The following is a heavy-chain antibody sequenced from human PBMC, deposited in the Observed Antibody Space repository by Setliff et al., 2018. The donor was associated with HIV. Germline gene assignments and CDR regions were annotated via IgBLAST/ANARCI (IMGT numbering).Heavy chain of an antibody. CDR2: INPSGGST. CDR3: ARARGRLSDFDI. Sequence: ASVKVSCKASGYKFTSYYIHWVRQAPGQGLEWMGIINPSGGSTTYAQKFQGRVTMTRDTSTTTVYMDLRSLRSEDTAVYYCARARGRLSDFDIWGQGTMVTVSS. V-gene: IGHV1-46*01. D-gene: IGHD3-10*01. J-gene: IGHJ3*02. CDR1: GYKFTSYY.